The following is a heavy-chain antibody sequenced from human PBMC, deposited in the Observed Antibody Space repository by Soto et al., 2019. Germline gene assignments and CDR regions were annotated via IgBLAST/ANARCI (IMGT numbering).Heavy chain of an antibody. CDR3: ARQRHIVAAAGGYYYYYYALDV. Sequence: GESLKLSCKGSGYSFTSYWIGWVRQMPGKGLEWMGIIYPGDSDTRYSPSFQGQVTISADKSISTAYLQWSSLKASDTAMYYCARQRHIVAAAGGYYYYYYALDVWGQGTTVTVSS. D-gene: IGHD6-13*01. V-gene: IGHV5-51*01. CDR1: GYSFTSYW. CDR2: IYPGDSDT. J-gene: IGHJ6*02.